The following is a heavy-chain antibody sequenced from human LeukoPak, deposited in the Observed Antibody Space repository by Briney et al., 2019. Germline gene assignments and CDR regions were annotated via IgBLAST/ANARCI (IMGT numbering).Heavy chain of an antibody. CDR3: ARDSLTTPYYYYYMDV. V-gene: IGHV1-46*01. CDR1: GYTFTSYY. D-gene: IGHD4-11*01. Sequence: GASVKVSCKASGYTFTSYYMHWVRQAPGQGLEWMGIINPSGGSTSYAQKFQGRVTMTRDTSTSTVYMELSSLRSEDTAVYYCARDSLTTPYYYYYMDVWGKGTTVTISS. CDR2: INPSGGST. J-gene: IGHJ6*03.